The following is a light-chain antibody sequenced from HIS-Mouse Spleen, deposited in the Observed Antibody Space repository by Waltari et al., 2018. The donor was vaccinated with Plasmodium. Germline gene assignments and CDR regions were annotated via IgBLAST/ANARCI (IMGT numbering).Light chain of an antibody. CDR1: QGVSSN. CDR3: QQRSNWPPWT. J-gene: IGKJ1*01. Sequence: ELVMTQSPATLSVSPGERVTLSCRASQGVSSNLAWYQQKPGQAPRLLIYDASNRATGIPARFSGSGSGTDFTLTISSLEPEDFAVYYCQQRSNWPPWTFGQGTKVEIK. CDR2: DAS. V-gene: IGKV3-11*01.